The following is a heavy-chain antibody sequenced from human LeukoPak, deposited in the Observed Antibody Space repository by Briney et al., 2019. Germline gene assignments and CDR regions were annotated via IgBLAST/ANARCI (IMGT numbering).Heavy chain of an antibody. D-gene: IGHD4-17*01. CDR2: INKKGGT. V-gene: IGHV4-30-4*01. J-gene: IGHJ4*02. Sequence: SETLSLTCTVSSDSISSGDYYWSWIRQPAGKGLEFIGYINKKGGTFYNPPLKSRFSISIDTSKNQFSLKLTSVTAADTAVYFCARDHKSYGDYPYYFDSWGQGTLVTVSS. CDR1: SDSISSGDYY. CDR3: ARDHKSYGDYPYYFDS.